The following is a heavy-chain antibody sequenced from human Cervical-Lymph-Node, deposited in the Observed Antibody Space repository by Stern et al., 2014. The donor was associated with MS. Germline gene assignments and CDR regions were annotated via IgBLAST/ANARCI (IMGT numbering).Heavy chain of an antibody. Sequence: QLQLQESGPGLVKPSQTLSLTCTVSGGSLTSGGHFWTWIRQYPGKGLEWNGYIYHSGNTDYNPSLKSRVSISVDTSKHQFSLRLNSMTDADTAVYYCARGNRAFYYGDAFDVWGHGSMVTVSS. CDR1: GGSLTSGGHF. J-gene: IGHJ3*01. CDR2: IYHSGNT. D-gene: IGHD3-22*01. V-gene: IGHV4-31*03. CDR3: ARGNRAFYYGDAFDV.